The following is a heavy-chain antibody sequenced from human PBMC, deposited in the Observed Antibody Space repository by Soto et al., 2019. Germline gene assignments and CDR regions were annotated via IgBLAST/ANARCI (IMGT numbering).Heavy chain of an antibody. Sequence: QVQLQQWGAGPLRPLETLSLTCGVSGGSFSGYYWALIRQSPGKGLEWIGEINDRGSINYNPSLKSRVRISVDTSKNHYSLNLRSVTAADTAVYYCARESHDILTGPPWVWYFDLWGRGNLVTVSS. D-gene: IGHD3-9*01. V-gene: IGHV4-34*01. CDR3: ARESHDILTGPPWVWYFDL. CDR1: GGSFSGYY. J-gene: IGHJ2*01. CDR2: INDRGSI.